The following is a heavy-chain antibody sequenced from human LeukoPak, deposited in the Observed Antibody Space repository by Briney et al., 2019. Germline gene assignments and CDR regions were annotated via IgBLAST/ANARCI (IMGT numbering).Heavy chain of an antibody. J-gene: IGHJ6*02. D-gene: IGHD3-3*01. V-gene: IGHV1-18*01. CDR2: ISAYNGNT. Sequence: ASVKVSCKASGYTFTSYGISWVRQAPGQGLEWMGWISAYNGNTNYAQKLQGRVTMTTDTSTSTAYMELRSLRSDDTAVYYCARLYYDFWRYYYGMDVWGQGTTVTVSS. CDR1: GYTFTSYG. CDR3: ARLYYDFWRYYYGMDV.